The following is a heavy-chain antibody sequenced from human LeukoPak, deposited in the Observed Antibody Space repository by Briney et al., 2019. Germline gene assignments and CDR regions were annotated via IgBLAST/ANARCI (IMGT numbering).Heavy chain of an antibody. CDR2: IIPIFGIE. D-gene: IGHD4-17*01. CDR3: ASGEINPFDY. Sequence: GAAVKVSCKGSGGTFISYAISGVRQAPGQGGEWRGGIIPIFGIENYAQKFQGRLTITPHKSTSTAYMELSSLRSEDTAVYYCASGEINPFDYWGQGTLVTVSS. CDR1: GGTFISYA. V-gene: IGHV1-69*10. J-gene: IGHJ4*02.